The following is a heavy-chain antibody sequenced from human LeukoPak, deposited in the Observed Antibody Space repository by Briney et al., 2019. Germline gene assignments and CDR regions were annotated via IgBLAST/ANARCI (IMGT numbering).Heavy chain of an antibody. CDR3: ARGTSFQYNWFDP. V-gene: IGHV1-2*02. CDR2: INPNSGGT. D-gene: IGHD2-2*01. Sequence: ASVKVSCKASGYTFTGYYMHWVRQAPGQGLEWIGWINPNSGGTNYAQKFQGRVTMTRDTSISTAYMELSRLRSDDTAVYYCARGTSFQYNWFDPWGQGTLVTVSS. CDR1: GYTFTGYY. J-gene: IGHJ5*02.